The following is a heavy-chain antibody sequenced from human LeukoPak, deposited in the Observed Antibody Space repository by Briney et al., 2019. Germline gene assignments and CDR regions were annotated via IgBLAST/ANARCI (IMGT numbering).Heavy chain of an antibody. D-gene: IGHD6-19*01. CDR1: GGSISSSSYY. CDR3: ARDSATYSSGWYPDDY. Sequence: SETLSLTCTVSGGSISSSSYYWGWIRQPPGKGLEWIGSIYYSGSTYYNPSLKSRVTISVDTSKNQFSLKLSSVTAADTAVYYCARDSATYSSGWYPDDYWGQGTLVTVSS. J-gene: IGHJ4*02. V-gene: IGHV4-39*07. CDR2: IYYSGST.